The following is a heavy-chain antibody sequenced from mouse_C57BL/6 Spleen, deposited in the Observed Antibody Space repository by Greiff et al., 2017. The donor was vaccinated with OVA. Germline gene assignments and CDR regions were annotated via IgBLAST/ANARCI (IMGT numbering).Heavy chain of an antibody. J-gene: IGHJ2*01. CDR1: GFTFSSYA. Sequence: EVMLVESGEGLVKPGGSLKLSCAASGFTFSSYAMSWVRQTPEKRLEWVAYISSGGDYTYYADTVKGRFTISRDNASNTLYLHMSSLKSEDTAMYYCTIESYFDYWGQGTTLTVSS. CDR2: ISSGGDYT. V-gene: IGHV5-9-1*02. CDR3: TIESYFDY.